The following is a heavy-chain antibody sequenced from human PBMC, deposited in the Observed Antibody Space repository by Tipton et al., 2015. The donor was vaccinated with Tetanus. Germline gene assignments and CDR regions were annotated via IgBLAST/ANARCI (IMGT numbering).Heavy chain of an antibody. V-gene: IGHV4-31*03. D-gene: IGHD3-16*01. Sequence: TLSLTCNVSGALLTTGGYSWGWIRHRPGKGLEWLGYIYYSGSTFYNPSLKSRVTISVDTSNNQFSLRLSSVTAADTAVYYCARDQGGGRVARLNWFGPWGQGTLVTVSS. CDR1: GALLTTGGYS. CDR2: IYYSGST. CDR3: ARDQGGGRVARLNWFGP. J-gene: IGHJ5*02.